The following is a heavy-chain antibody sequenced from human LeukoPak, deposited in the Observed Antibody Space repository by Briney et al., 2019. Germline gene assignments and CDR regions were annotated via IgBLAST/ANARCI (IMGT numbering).Heavy chain of an antibody. V-gene: IGHV1-69*01. Sequence: SVKVSCKASGGTFSNYAISWVRQAPGQGLEWMGGIVPIFGTTNYAQKFQGRVTITADESTSTAYMELSSLRSEDTAVYYCARGGSSSFEDFDYWGQGTLVTVST. CDR2: IVPIFGTT. J-gene: IGHJ4*02. CDR3: ARGGSSSFEDFDY. D-gene: IGHD6-6*01. CDR1: GGTFSNYA.